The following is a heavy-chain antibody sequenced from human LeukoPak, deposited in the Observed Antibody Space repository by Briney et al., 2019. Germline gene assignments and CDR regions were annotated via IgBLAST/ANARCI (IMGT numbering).Heavy chain of an antibody. CDR2: IYYSGST. Sequence: SQTLSLTCTVSGGSISSGGYYWSWIRQHPGKGLEWIGYIYYSGSTYYNPSLKSRVTISVDTSKNQFSLKLSSVTAADTAVYYGARDSKGSGWYWGYFDYWGQGTLVTVSS. CDR1: GGSISSGGYY. D-gene: IGHD6-19*01. J-gene: IGHJ4*02. CDR3: ARDSKGSGWYWGYFDY. V-gene: IGHV4-31*03.